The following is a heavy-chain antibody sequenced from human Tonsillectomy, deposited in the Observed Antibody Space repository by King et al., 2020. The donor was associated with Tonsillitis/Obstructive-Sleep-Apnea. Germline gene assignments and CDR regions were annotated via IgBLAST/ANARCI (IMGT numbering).Heavy chain of an antibody. CDR3: ARRYSSGWYADCGCDY. D-gene: IGHD6-19*01. Sequence: VQLGESGAEVKKPGASVKVSCKASGYTFTGYYMHWVRQAPGQGLEWMGWINPNSGGTNYAQKFQGRVTMTRDTSISTAYMELSRLRSDDTAVYYCARRYSSGWYADCGCDYWGQGTLVTVSS. CDR2: INPNSGGT. J-gene: IGHJ4*02. CDR1: GYTFTGYY. V-gene: IGHV1-2*02.